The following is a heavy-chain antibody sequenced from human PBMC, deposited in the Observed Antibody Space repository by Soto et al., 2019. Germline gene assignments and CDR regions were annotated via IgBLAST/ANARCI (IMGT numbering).Heavy chain of an antibody. CDR1: GGSISSSSYY. V-gene: IGHV4-39*01. J-gene: IGHJ6*02. D-gene: IGHD6-13*01. CDR2: IYYSGST. CDR3: ALGYSSSWDYYYYGMDV. Sequence: SETLSLTCTVSGGSISSSSYYWGWIRQPPGKGLEWIGSIYYSGSTYYNPSLKSRVTISVDTSKNQFSLKLSSVTAADTAVYYCALGYSSSWDYYYYGMDVWGQRTTVTVSS.